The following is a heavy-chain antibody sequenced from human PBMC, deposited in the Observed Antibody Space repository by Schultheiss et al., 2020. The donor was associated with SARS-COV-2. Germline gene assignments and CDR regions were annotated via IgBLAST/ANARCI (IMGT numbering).Heavy chain of an antibody. V-gene: IGHV3-21*01. CDR1: GFTFSSYW. Sequence: GGSLRLSCAASGFTFSSYWMHWVRQAPGKGLEWVSSISSSSSYIYYADSVKGRFTISRDNAKNSLYLQMNSLRAEDTAVYYCARDLPYGGNAFDIWGQGTMVTVSS. CDR2: ISSSSSYI. D-gene: IGHD4-23*01. J-gene: IGHJ3*02. CDR3: ARDLPYGGNAFDI.